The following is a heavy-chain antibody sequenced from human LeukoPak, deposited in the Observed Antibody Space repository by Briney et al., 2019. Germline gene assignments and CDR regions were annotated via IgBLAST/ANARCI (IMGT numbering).Heavy chain of an antibody. Sequence: GGSLRFSCAASGFTFSNYAMSWVRQAPGKGLEWVSAITGSSDRTYYADSVKGRFTISRDNSKNTLYPQMSSLRAEDTAVYFCAKVGIGWPFHYYYIDGWGKGTTVNVFS. CDR1: GFTFSNYA. V-gene: IGHV3-23*01. D-gene: IGHD6-19*01. CDR3: AKVGIGWPFHYYYIDG. CDR2: ITGSSDRT. J-gene: IGHJ6*03.